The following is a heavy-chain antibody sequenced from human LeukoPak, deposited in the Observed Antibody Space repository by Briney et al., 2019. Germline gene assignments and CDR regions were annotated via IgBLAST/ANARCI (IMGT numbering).Heavy chain of an antibody. CDR3: ARGASTWYRIDY. D-gene: IGHD6-13*01. Sequence: PGGSLRLSCVASGFPFSSYSFHWVRQAPGKGLEWVALLSYDGSIKHYADSVKGRFTLSRDNSKSSVYLQMDSLKADDTAVYYCARGASTWYRIDYWGQGTLVTVSS. J-gene: IGHJ4*02. CDR2: LSYDGSIK. CDR1: GFPFSSYS. V-gene: IGHV3-30*01.